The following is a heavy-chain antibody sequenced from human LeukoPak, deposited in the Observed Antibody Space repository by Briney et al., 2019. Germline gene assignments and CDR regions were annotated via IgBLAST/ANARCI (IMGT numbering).Heavy chain of an antibody. CDR1: GFTFSSYG. CDR3: ARDSRYYDSSGYPRGDFDY. V-gene: IGHV3-30*02. CDR2: IRYDGSNK. J-gene: IGHJ4*02. Sequence: GGSLRLSCAASGFTFSSYGMHWVRQAPGKGLEWVAFIRYDGSNKYYADSVKGRFTISRDNSKNTLYLQMNSLRAEDTAVYYCARDSRYYDSSGYPRGDFDYWGQGTLVTVSS. D-gene: IGHD3-22*01.